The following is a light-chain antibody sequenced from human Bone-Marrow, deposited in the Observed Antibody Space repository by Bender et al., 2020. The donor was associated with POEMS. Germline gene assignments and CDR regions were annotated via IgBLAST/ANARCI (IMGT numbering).Light chain of an antibody. V-gene: IGLV3-25*03. Sequence: SYVLTQPPSVSVAPGQTARISCGGNNIGDKTVHWYQQKPGQAPVMVIYKNTERPSGIPERLSGSRSGTTVTLIISAVQTEDEGDYFCQSADGSGTVVFGGGTKLTVL. CDR1: NIGDKT. CDR2: KNT. J-gene: IGLJ3*02. CDR3: QSADGSGTVV.